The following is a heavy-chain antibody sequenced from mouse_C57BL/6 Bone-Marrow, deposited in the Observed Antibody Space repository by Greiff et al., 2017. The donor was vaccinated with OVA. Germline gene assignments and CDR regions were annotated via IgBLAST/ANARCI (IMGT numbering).Heavy chain of an antibody. J-gene: IGHJ3*01. CDR3: AGDRYYGSSSFAY. V-gene: IGHV12-3*01. Sequence: QVQLQQSGPGLVKPSQSLFLTCSITGFPITSGYYWIWIRQSPGKPLEWMGYITHSGETFYNPSLHSPISITRETSKNHFFLPLNSVTTEDTARYYCAGDRYYGSSSFAYWGQGTLVTVSA. CDR2: ITHSGET. D-gene: IGHD1-1*01. CDR1: GFPITSGYY.